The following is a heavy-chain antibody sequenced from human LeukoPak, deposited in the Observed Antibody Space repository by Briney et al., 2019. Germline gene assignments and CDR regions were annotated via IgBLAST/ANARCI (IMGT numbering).Heavy chain of an antibody. CDR2: IYYSGST. D-gene: IGHD3-9*01. CDR1: GGSMSSYY. V-gene: IGHV4-59*01. J-gene: IGHJ4*02. CDR3: ARVYGRYFDRYYFDY. Sequence: SETLSLTCTVSGGSMSSYYWSWIRQPPGKGLEWIGYIYYSGSTNYNPSLKSRVTISVDTSKNQFSLKLSSVTAADTAVYYCARVYGRYFDRYYFDYWGQGTLVTVSS.